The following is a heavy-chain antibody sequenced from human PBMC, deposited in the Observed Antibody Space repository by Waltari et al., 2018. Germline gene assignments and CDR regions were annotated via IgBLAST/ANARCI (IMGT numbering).Heavy chain of an antibody. CDR1: GYTFTSYA. Sequence: QVQLVQSGAEVKKPGASVKVSCKASGYTFTSYAINWVRQATGQGPEWMGWMNPNSGNTGYAQKFQDRVTMTTNTSISTAYMELSSLTSEDTAVYYCARGAATGKGANWFDPWGQGTLVTVSS. CDR3: ARGAATGKGANWFDP. J-gene: IGHJ5*02. CDR2: MNPNSGNT. V-gene: IGHV1-8*01. D-gene: IGHD6-13*01.